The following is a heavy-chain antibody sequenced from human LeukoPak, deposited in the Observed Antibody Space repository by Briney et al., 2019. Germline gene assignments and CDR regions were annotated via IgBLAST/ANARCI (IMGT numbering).Heavy chain of an antibody. CDR3: ARRTDSNWFDP. D-gene: IGHD1-1*01. CDR2: IYPGDSDT. V-gene: IGHV5-51*01. Sequence: GESLKISCKGSGYTFDTYWIGWVRQMPGKGLEWMGIIYPGDSDTRYSPSFQGQVTISADKSISTAYLQWSSLKASDTAMYYCARRTDSNWFDPWGQGTLVTVSS. J-gene: IGHJ5*02. CDR1: GYTFDTYW.